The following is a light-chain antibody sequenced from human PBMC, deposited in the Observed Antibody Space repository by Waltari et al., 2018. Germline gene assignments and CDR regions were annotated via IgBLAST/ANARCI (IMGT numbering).Light chain of an antibody. CDR1: QNVSDN. CDR2: GVS. V-gene: IGKV3-15*01. Sequence: EILMTQSPVALSVSAGERASLSCRASQNVSDNLAWYQQRPGQAPARLIYGVSIRAPGVPDRFSGGGSATQFTLTINNLQSSDSAVYYCQQYMNWPPGYTFGQGTKVEIK. J-gene: IGKJ2*01. CDR3: QQYMNWPPGYT.